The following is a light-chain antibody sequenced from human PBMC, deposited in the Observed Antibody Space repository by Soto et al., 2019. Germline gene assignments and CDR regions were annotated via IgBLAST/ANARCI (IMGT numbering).Light chain of an antibody. Sequence: DIQMTQSPSTLSASAGDTFTITCRASQSISTLLAWYQQKPGKAPKLLIFDASSLKSGVPSRFSGSGSGTEFTLTISSLQPDDFATYYCQQYDSYSWTFGQGTKVDI. CDR2: DAS. J-gene: IGKJ1*01. CDR3: QQYDSYSWT. V-gene: IGKV1-5*01. CDR1: QSISTL.